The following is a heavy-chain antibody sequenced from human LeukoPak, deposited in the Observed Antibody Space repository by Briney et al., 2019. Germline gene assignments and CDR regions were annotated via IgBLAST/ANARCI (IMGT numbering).Heavy chain of an antibody. CDR2: ISGGGENT. D-gene: IGHD1-1*01. J-gene: IGHJ5*02. Sequence: GSLKPSCAASGITFNIYGMTLVRPAPGKGPELVSTISGGGENTHYADSVKGRFTVSRDNSKNTMYLQMNNLRGDDTALYYCTKDVGPGYDWFDPWGQGTQVTVSS. CDR3: TKDVGPGYDWFDP. CDR1: GITFNIYG. V-gene: IGHV3-23*01.